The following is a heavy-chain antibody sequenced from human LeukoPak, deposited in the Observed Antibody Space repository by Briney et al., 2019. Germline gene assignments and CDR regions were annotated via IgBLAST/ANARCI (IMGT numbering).Heavy chain of an antibody. V-gene: IGHV4-4*02. CDR2: IYHSGST. J-gene: IGHJ4*02. Sequence: SGTLSLTCAVSGGSISSSNWWSWVRQPPGKGLEWIGEIYHSGSTNYNPSLQSRVTISVDKSKNQFSLKLSSVTAADTAVYYCARLDTVTTTDYWGQGTLVTVSS. CDR3: ARLDTVTTTDY. D-gene: IGHD4-17*01. CDR1: GGSISSSNW.